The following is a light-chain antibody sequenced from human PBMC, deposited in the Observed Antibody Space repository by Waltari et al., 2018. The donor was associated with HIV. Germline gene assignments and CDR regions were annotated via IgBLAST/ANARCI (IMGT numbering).Light chain of an antibody. CDR2: DVI. J-gene: IGLJ2*01. CDR3: CSDAGTYLLF. CDR1: SSDVGAYNY. Sequence: QSALTQPRSVSGSPGQSVTISCTGTSSDVGAYNYVSWYQQYPGKAPKLMIYDVIKLPSGVPDRFSGSKSGNSASLTISGLQAEDEADYYCCSDAGTYLLFFGGGTKLTVL. V-gene: IGLV2-11*01.